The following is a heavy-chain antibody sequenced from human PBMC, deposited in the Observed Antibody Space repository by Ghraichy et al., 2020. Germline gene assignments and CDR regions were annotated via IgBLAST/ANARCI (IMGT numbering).Heavy chain of an antibody. CDR3: ARTGGSYDFWSGYYFREGGRPDYYYYYGMDV. CDR2: MNPNSGNT. D-gene: IGHD3-3*01. CDR1: GYTFTSYD. Sequence: ASVKVSCKASGYTFTSYDINWVRQATGQGLEWMGWMNPNSGNTGYAQKFQGRVTMTRNTSISTAYMELSSLRSEDTALYYCARTGGSYDFWSGYYFREGGRPDYYYYYGMDVWGQGTTVTVSS. V-gene: IGHV1-8*01. J-gene: IGHJ6*02.